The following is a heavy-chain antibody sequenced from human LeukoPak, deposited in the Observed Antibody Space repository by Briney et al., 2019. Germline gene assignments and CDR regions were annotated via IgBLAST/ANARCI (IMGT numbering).Heavy chain of an antibody. V-gene: IGHV4-4*07. CDR3: ARDKGGITGSWFDP. D-gene: IGHD6-13*01. J-gene: IGHJ5*02. CDR1: GGSINIYY. CDR2: IYVSGST. Sequence: SETLSLTCIVSGGSINIYYWSWIRQPAGKGLEWIGRIYVSGSTNYNPSLKSRVTMSVDTSKNQFSLKLSSVTAADTALYYCARDKGGITGSWFDPWGQGTLVTVSS.